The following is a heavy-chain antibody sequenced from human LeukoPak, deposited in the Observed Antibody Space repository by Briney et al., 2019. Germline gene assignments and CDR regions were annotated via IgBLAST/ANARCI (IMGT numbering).Heavy chain of an antibody. Sequence: SETLSLTCTVSGGSISSYYWSWIRQPPGKGLEWIGYIYYSGSTNYNPSLKSRVTISVDTSKNQFSLKLSSVTAADTAVHYCARRRRIGAVGTDAFDIWGQGTLVTVSS. V-gene: IGHV4-59*08. J-gene: IGHJ3*02. CDR2: IYYSGST. D-gene: IGHD6-13*01. CDR3: ARRRRIGAVGTDAFDI. CDR1: GGSISSYY.